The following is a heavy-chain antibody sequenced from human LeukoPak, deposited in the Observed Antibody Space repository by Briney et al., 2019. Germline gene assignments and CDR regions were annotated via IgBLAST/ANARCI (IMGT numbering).Heavy chain of an antibody. J-gene: IGHJ4*02. Sequence: GESLKISCKGSGYSFTSYWIGWVRQMPGKGLEWLGIIYPGDSDTRYSPSFQGQVTISADKSISTAYLQWSSLKAPDTAIYYCARRGTVFGADTWGYYFDYWGQGTLVTVSS. V-gene: IGHV5-51*01. D-gene: IGHD3-3*01. CDR3: ARRGTVFGADTWGYYFDY. CDR1: GYSFTSYW. CDR2: IYPGDSDT.